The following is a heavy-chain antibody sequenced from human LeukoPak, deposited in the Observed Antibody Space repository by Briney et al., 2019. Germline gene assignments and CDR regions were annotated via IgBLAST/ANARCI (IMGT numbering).Heavy chain of an antibody. CDR1: GDSITTYY. CDR2: VFTSGST. CDR3: ARKDGDY. V-gene: IGHV4-4*07. J-gene: IGHJ4*02. Sequence: PSGTLSLTCTVSGDSITTYYWNWIRQPAGKGLEWIGRVFTSGSTNYNPSLKSRVTMSVDSSKKQFSLRLTSVTAADTAVYYCARKDGDYWGQGTLVTVSS.